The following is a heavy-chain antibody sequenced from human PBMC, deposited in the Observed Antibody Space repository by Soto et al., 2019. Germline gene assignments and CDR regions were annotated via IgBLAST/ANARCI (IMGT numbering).Heavy chain of an antibody. CDR3: ARLGGYYQAFDS. V-gene: IGHV4-59*08. CDR1: GGSIRDYY. J-gene: IGHJ4*02. Sequence: QVQLQESGPGLVKPSETLSLTCTVSGGSIRDYYWGWIRQSPGKGLEWIGYIYYTGTTKYNPSLKSRVTISVDSSINQFSLKLDSVTAADTAVYYCARLGGYYQAFDSWGQGTLVTVSS. CDR2: IYYTGTT. D-gene: IGHD3-22*01.